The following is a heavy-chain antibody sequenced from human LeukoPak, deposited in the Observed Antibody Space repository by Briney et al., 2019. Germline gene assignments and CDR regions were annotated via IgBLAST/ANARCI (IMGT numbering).Heavy chain of an antibody. CDR1: GGSFSGYY. V-gene: IGHV4-34*01. Sequence: SETLSLTCAVYGGSFSGYYWSWIRQPPGKGLEWIGEINHSGSTNYNPSLKSRVTISVDTSKNQFSLKLSSVTAADTAVYYCARDSMVAATVKWLDPWGQGTLVTVSS. CDR3: ARDSMVAATVKWLDP. J-gene: IGHJ5*02. CDR2: INHSGST. D-gene: IGHD2-15*01.